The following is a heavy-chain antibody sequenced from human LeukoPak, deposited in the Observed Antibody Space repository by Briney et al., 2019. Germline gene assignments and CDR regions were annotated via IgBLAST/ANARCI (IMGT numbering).Heavy chain of an antibody. Sequence: PSETLSLTCTVSGYSISSGYYWGWIRQPPGKGLEWIGSIYHSGSTNYNPSLKSRVTISVDKSKNQFSLKLSPVTAADTAVYYCARQDVLRYFPGGTDAFDIWGQGTMVTVSS. CDR1: GYSISSGYY. V-gene: IGHV4-38-2*02. CDR3: ARQDVLRYFPGGTDAFDI. D-gene: IGHD3-9*01. CDR2: IYHSGST. J-gene: IGHJ3*02.